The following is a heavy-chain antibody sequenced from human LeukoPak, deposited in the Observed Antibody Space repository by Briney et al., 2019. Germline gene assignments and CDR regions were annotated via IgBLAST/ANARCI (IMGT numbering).Heavy chain of an antibody. Sequence: ASVKVSCKASGYTFTSYYMHWVRQAPGQGLEWMGIINPSGGSTSYAQKFQGRVTMTRDMSTSTVYMELSSLRSEDTAVYYCTRDCRAYHDAFDIWGQGTMVTVSS. J-gene: IGHJ3*02. V-gene: IGHV1-46*01. CDR3: TRDCRAYHDAFDI. CDR2: INPSGGST. D-gene: IGHD2-15*01. CDR1: GYTFTSYY.